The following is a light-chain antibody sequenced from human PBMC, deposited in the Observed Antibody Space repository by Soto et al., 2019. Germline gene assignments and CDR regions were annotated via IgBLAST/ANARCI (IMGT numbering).Light chain of an antibody. CDR1: SSDLGAYNF. J-gene: IGLJ3*02. CDR2: DVT. V-gene: IGLV2-11*01. CDR3: CSYAGSFTWV. Sequence: QSVLTQLRSVSGSTGQSVTISCSGTSSDLGAYNFVSWYQHHPGRAPKLMIYDVTLRPSGVPYRFSGSKSGNTASLTISGLQAEYDADYYCCSYAGSFTWVFGGGTKVTVL.